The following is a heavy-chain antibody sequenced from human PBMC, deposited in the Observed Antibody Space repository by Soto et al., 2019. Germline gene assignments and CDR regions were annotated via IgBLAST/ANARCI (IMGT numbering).Heavy chain of an antibody. Sequence: QVQLVQSGAEVKKPGASVKVSCKASGYTFTSYGISWVRQAPGQGLEWMGWISAYNGHTNYSHKLQGRVTMTTDTSTSPAYMELRSLRSADTAVYYCARAARSYYAFLTDYSGSYMDVWGKGTTVPVYS. J-gene: IGHJ6*03. CDR2: ISAYNGHT. D-gene: IGHD3-9*01. V-gene: IGHV1-18*01. CDR3: ARAARSYYAFLTDYSGSYMDV. CDR1: GYTFTSYG.